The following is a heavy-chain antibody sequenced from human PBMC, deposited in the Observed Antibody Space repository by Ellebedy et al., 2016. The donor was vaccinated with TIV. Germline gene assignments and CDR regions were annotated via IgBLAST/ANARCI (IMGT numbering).Heavy chain of an antibody. CDR2: LRWDDVK. D-gene: IGHD4-17*01. J-gene: IGHJ4*02. V-gene: IGHV2-70*01. Sequence: SGPTLVKPTQTLTLTCTFSGFSLSTSGMCVGWIRQPPGKALEWLTLLRWDDVKYYNTSLKPRLTISKDTSKNQVVLTMANMDPVDTATYYCARSLYGDYVGNPFDYWGQGALVTVSS. CDR3: ARSLYGDYVGNPFDY. CDR1: GFSLSTSGMC.